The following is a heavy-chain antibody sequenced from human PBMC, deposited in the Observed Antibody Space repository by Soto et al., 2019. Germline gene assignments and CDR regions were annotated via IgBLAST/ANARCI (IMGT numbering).Heavy chain of an antibody. CDR3: ARDFFDSSDYTTNWFDP. CDR2: IYHTGSA. J-gene: IGHJ5*02. Sequence: SETPFPTFSVPRGSLQNSRFFLARVPQPPREGLEWIGSIYHTGSAYYTPSLKSRVTISVDTSKNQFSLKLTSVTAADAALYYCARDFFDSSDYTTNWFDPWSQGTLVTVSS. V-gene: IGHV4-39*01. D-gene: IGHD3-22*01. CDR1: RGSLQNSRFF.